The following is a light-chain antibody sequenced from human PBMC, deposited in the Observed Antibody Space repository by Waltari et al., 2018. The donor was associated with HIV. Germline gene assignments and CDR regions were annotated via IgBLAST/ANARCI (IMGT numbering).Light chain of an antibody. CDR1: SSNIGAGYD. CDR2: GNN. V-gene: IGLV1-40*01. J-gene: IGLJ1*01. Sequence: QSVLTQPPSVSGAPGPRVTISCTGSSSNIGAGYDVHWSQQLPGTAPKLLIYGNNNRPSGVPDRFSGSKSGTSASLAVTGLQAEDEADYYCQSYDSSLSGYVFGTGTKVTVL. CDR3: QSYDSSLSGYV.